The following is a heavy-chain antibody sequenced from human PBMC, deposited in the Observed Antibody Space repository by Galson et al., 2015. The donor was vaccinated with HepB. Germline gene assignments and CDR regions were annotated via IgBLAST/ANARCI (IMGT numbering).Heavy chain of an antibody. V-gene: IGHV3-23*01. CDR3: AKTGNSGFWSGYREVRLDP. CDR2: ISGSGGGT. Sequence: SLRLSCAASGFTFSNYAMSWARQAPGKGLEWVSGISGSGGGTYYADSVKARFTILRDNSKNTVFLQMNSLRAEDTAVYYCAKTGNSGFWSGYREVRLDPWGQGTLVTVSS. CDR1: GFTFSNYA. D-gene: IGHD3-3*01. J-gene: IGHJ5*02.